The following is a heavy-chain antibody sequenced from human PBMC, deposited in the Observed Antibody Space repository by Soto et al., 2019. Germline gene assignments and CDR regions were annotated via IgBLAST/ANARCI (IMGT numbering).Heavy chain of an antibody. V-gene: IGHV3-15*01. CDR2: INSGGVT. J-gene: IGHJ6*01. CDR3: STSRGGGEFSYVIDLWGQGMDG. D-gene: IGHD3-10*02. CDR1: GFTFNTAW. Sequence: EVQLVESGGGLVKPGGSLRLSCTASGFTFNTAWMAWVRQAPGKGLQWVGRINSGGVTDYAARVRGRFIISRDDSKNTVYLQMKNLRTDDIAVYFCSTSRGGGEFSYVIDLWGQGMDGWGRGTTVTLS.